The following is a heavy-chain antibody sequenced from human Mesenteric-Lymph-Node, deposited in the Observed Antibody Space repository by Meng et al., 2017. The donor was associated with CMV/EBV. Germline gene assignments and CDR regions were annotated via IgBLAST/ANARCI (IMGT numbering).Heavy chain of an antibody. CDR2: ISYDGSNK. D-gene: IGHD6-13*01. V-gene: IGHV3-30*03. Sequence: GGSLRLSCTVSGGSISSSSYYWGWIRQPPGKGLEWVAVISYDGSNKYYADSVKGRFTISRDNSKNTLYLQMNSLRAEDTAVYYCARDSPLEYSSSWYSYYYYYYGMDVWGQGTTVTVSS. CDR3: ARDSPLEYSSSWYSYYYYYYGMDV. CDR1: GGSISSSS. J-gene: IGHJ6*02.